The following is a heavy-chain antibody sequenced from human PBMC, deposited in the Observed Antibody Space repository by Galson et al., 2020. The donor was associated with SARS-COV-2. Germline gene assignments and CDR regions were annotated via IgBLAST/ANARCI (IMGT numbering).Heavy chain of an antibody. CDR3: QSYGSTRQNH. D-gene: IGHD2-2*01. V-gene: IGHV3-64D*06. Sequence: GGSLRLSCSASGFIFSDYAMPWVRQAPGKGLEYVSAISSNGGTTFYADSVNGRFTMSRDNSRNMFYLQMTALRPEDTGFYYCQSYGSTRQNHWSQGTLVTVSS. CDR2: ISSNGGTT. J-gene: IGHJ5*02. CDR1: GFIFSDYA.